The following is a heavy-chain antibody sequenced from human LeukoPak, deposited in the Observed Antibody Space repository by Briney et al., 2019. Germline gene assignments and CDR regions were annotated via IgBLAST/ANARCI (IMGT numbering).Heavy chain of an antibody. J-gene: IGHJ6*03. Sequence: SETLSPTCTVSGGSISTSNYYWGWIRQPPGKGLEWIGNIFYSGSTYYGPSLKSRLTISLDTSKNQFSLKLSSVTAADTAVYYCAREIYILTGYLNPYYYYYMDVWGKGTTVTISS. V-gene: IGHV4-39*07. CDR3: AREIYILTGYLNPYYYYYMDV. CDR1: GGSISTSNYY. D-gene: IGHD3-9*01. CDR2: IFYSGST.